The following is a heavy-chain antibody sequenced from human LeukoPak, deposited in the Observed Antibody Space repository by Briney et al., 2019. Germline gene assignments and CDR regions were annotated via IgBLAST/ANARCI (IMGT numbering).Heavy chain of an antibody. CDR1: GYSFNSYC. D-gene: IGHD2-15*01. J-gene: IGHJ4*02. Sequence: GESLKISCQGSGYSFNSYCIAWVRQMPGKGLEWRGIIYPGGSDTRYSPSFRGQITISADKSINTAYLRWSSLKASDTAMYYCARAYYCGGGSCKLEYWGQGTLVTVSS. V-gene: IGHV5-51*01. CDR3: ARAYYCGGGSCKLEY. CDR2: IYPGGSDT.